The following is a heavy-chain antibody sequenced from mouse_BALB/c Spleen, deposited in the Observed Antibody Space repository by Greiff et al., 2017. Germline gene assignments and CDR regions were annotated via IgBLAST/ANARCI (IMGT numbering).Heavy chain of an antibody. CDR1: GFSLTSYG. CDR2: IWAGGST. CDR3: ARDRSYYGYWYFDV. Sequence: VHLVESGPGLVAPSQSLSITCTVSGFSLTSYGVHWVRQPPGKGLEWLGVIWAGGSTNYNSALMSRLSISKDNSKSQVFLKMNSLQTDDTAMYYCARDRSYYGYWYFDVWGAGTTVTVAS. V-gene: IGHV2-9*02. D-gene: IGHD1-1*01. J-gene: IGHJ1*01.